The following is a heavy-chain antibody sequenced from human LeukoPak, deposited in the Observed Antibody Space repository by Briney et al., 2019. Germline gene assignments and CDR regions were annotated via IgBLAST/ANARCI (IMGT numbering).Heavy chain of an antibody. D-gene: IGHD4-17*01. CDR2: IIPIFGTA. Sequence: ASVKVSFKASGGTFSSYAISWVRQAPGQGLEWMGGIIPIFGTANYAQRFQGRVTITADESTSTAYMELSSLRSEDTAVYYCARDTDNYYYYGMDVWGQGTTATVSS. CDR1: GGTFSSYA. CDR3: ARDTDNYYYYGMDV. J-gene: IGHJ6*02. V-gene: IGHV1-69*13.